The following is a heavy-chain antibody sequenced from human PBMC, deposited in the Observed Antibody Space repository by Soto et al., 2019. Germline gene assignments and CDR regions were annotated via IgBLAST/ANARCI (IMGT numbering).Heavy chain of an antibody. CDR1: GGSINVGGYY. CDR3: AGDRGDTAANRFLVF. Sequence: QVQLQESGPGLVKPSQTLSLTCTVSGGSINVGGYYWSWIRQLPGRGLEWIGFIYHDGGTYYNPSLKTRVTMSQDASKNQFSVRLNSATAADTAVYYCAGDRGDTAANRFLVFWGQRALVTVSS. CDR2: IYHDGGT. V-gene: IGHV4-31*03. J-gene: IGHJ1*01. D-gene: IGHD5-18*01.